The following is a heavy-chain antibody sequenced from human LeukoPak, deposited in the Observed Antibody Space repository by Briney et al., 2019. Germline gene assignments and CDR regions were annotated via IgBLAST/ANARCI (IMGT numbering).Heavy chain of an antibody. CDR3: ARARGPYDY. Sequence: ASETLSLTCTVSGGSISSYYWSWIRQPPGKGLEWIGYIYYSGSTNYNPSLKSRVTISVDTSKNQFSLKLSSVTAADTAVYYCARARGPYDYWGQGTLVTVSS. CDR2: IYYSGST. D-gene: IGHD3-10*01. CDR1: GGSISSYY. J-gene: IGHJ4*02. V-gene: IGHV4-59*01.